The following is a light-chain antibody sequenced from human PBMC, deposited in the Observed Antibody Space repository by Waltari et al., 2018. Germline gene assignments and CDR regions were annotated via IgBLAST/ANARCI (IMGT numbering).Light chain of an antibody. CDR1: QNINSH. Sequence: EIVLTQSPGTLSLSPGERATLSCRASQNINSHLAWYQQRLGQAPRLLIYDASKGATGIPARLSGSGSGTDFTITITSLEPEDFAVYYCQQRDHWPPGATFGPGTKVDIK. J-gene: IGKJ3*01. CDR3: QQRDHWPPGAT. CDR2: DAS. V-gene: IGKV3-11*01.